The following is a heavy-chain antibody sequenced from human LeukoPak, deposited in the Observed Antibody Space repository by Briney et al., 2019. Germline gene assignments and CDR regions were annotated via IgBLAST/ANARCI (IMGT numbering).Heavy chain of an antibody. V-gene: IGHV4-34*01. Sequence: SSETLSLTCAVYGGSFSGYYWSWIRQPPGKGLEWIGEINHSGSTNYNPSLKSRVTISVDTSKNQFSLKLSSVTAADTAVYYCARSPSFDSSGFRGGLDYWGQGTLVTVSS. CDR2: INHSGST. D-gene: IGHD3-22*01. J-gene: IGHJ4*02. CDR1: GGSFSGYY. CDR3: ARSPSFDSSGFRGGLDY.